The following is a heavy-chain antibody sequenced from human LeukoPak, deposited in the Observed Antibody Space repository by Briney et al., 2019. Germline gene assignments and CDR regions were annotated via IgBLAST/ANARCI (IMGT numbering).Heavy chain of an antibody. CDR1: GYTFPVFY. J-gene: IGHJ4*02. V-gene: IGHV1-2*02. CDR2: INPNSGDI. CDR3: ARGMTFGLGAYTFDY. Sequence: ASVKVSCKTSGYTFPVFYTHWVRQAPGEGLEWMGWINPNSGDINYAPKFQGRVTMTRDTSINTAYMDLSRLRSDDTALYYCARGMTFGLGAYTFDYWGQGTLVTVSS. D-gene: IGHD3-16*01.